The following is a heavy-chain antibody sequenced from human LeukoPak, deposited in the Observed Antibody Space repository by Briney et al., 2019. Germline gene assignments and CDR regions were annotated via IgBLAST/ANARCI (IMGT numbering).Heavy chain of an antibody. CDR2: ILPSGDKT. CDR3: AKRGMSGTKEFDY. V-gene: IGHV3-23*01. Sequence: PSETLSLTCTVSGGSISSGDYYWSWIRQPPGKGLEWVAAILPSGDKTYYADSVKGRFTISRDNSKTTLYLQMNSLRAEDTAVYFCAKRGMSGTKEFDYWGQGSLVTVSS. CDR1: GGSISSGDYY. D-gene: IGHD1-7*01. J-gene: IGHJ4*02.